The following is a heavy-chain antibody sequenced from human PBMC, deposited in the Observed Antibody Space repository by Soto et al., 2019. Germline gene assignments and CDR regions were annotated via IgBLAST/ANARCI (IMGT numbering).Heavy chain of an antibody. Sequence: ASVKVSCKTSGYTFSSYSINWVRQAPGQGLEWMAWISTYSGGSTYYADSVKGRFTISRDNSKNTLYLQMNSLRAEDTAVYYCARERGYSYAYFDYWGQGTLVTVSS. CDR3: ARERGYSYAYFDY. J-gene: IGHJ4*02. D-gene: IGHD5-18*01. CDR2: ISTYSGGST. CDR1: GYTFSSYS. V-gene: IGHV3-53*01.